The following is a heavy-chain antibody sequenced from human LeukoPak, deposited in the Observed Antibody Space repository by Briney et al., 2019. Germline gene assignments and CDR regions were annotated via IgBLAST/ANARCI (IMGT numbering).Heavy chain of an antibody. J-gene: IGHJ6*04. V-gene: IGHV3-23*01. Sequence: GGSLRLSCEGFGYTFSTYAMSWVRQAPGKGLEWVSGISGSGGSTDYADSVKGRFTISRDNSKNTLYLQMNSLRAEDTAVYYCAELGITMIGGVWGKGTTVTISS. CDR3: AELGITMIGGV. CDR2: ISGSGGST. CDR1: GYTFSTYA. D-gene: IGHD3-10*02.